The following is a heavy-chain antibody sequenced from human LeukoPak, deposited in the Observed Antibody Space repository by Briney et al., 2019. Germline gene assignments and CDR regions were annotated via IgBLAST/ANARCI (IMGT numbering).Heavy chain of an antibody. J-gene: IGHJ4*02. CDR2: IYYNERS. Sequence: KPSETLSLTCTVSGGSISSDGYFWSWIRQPPGKGLEWIGYIYYNERSNYNPSLRSRVTISIDTSKNQFSLKLNSVTAADTAVYYCARSPQHIDRFFDGDSHYFFDSWGQGTLVTVSS. V-gene: IGHV4-61*08. CDR3: ARSPQHIDRFFDGDSHYFFDS. D-gene: IGHD2/OR15-2a*01. CDR1: GGSISSDGYF.